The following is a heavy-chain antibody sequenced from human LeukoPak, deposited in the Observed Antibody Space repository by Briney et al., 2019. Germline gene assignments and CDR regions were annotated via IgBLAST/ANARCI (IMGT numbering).Heavy chain of an antibody. CDR1: GYTFTGYY. Sequence: ASVKVSCKASGYTFTGYYMHWVRQAPGQGLEWMGWINPSGGSTSYAQKFQGRVTMTRDTSISTAYMELSRLRSDDTAVYYCAREGEYCSGGSCYGDDYWGQGTLVTVSS. J-gene: IGHJ4*02. CDR3: AREGEYCSGGSCYGDDY. CDR2: INPSGGST. V-gene: IGHV1-2*02. D-gene: IGHD2-15*01.